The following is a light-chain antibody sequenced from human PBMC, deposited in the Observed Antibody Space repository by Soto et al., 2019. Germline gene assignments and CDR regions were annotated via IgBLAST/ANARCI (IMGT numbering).Light chain of an antibody. CDR3: SSYTSNTTPYV. V-gene: IGLV2-14*01. CDR1: RSDVGAYNY. J-gene: IGLJ1*01. Sequence: QSALTQPASVSGSPGQSSAISCTGTRSDVGAYNYVSWYQQHPGKVPKLVIYDVTNRPSGVSDRFSGSKSGNTASLTISGLQAEDEADYYCSSYTSNTTPYVFGTGTKVTVL. CDR2: DVT.